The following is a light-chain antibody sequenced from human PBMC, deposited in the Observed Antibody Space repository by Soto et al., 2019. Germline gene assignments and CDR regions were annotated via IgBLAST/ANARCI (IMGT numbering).Light chain of an antibody. CDR3: QQYGSSPWT. J-gene: IGKJ1*01. Sequence: EIVLTQSPGTLSMSPGERATLSCGASQSVTSNYLAWYQQKPGQAPRLFIYGASSRATGIPDRFSGSGSGTDFTLTISRLEPEDFAVYYCQQYGSSPWTFGQGTKVDIK. CDR1: QSVTSNY. V-gene: IGKV3-20*01. CDR2: GAS.